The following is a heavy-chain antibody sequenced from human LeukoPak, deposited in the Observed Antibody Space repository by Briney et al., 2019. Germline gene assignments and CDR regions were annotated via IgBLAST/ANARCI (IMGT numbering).Heavy chain of an antibody. CDR1: GGTFSSYA. D-gene: IGHD2-15*01. Sequence: ASVKVSCKASGGTFSSYAISWVRQAPGQGLEWMGWIIPVFGTANYAQKLQGRVTITADESTSTAYMELSSLRSEDTAVYYCARDRVVGLGIDNAFDIWGHGTMVTVSS. CDR3: ARDRVVGLGIDNAFDI. V-gene: IGHV1-69*13. J-gene: IGHJ3*02. CDR2: IIPVFGTA.